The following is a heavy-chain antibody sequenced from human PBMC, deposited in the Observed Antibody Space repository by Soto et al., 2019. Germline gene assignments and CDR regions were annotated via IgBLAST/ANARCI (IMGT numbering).Heavy chain of an antibody. Sequence: PETLSLTCTVSGDSISTFYWGWMRQSPGKELEWIGYVYYTGSTNYNPSLKSRVTISVDRSKNQFSLKLTSANAADTAVYYCARGRTVRNYADDSSDYFYFFDYWGQGTQVTVSS. J-gene: IGHJ4*02. CDR1: GDSISTFY. CDR2: VYYTGST. V-gene: IGHV4-59*01. D-gene: IGHD3-22*01. CDR3: ARGRTVRNYADDSSDYFYFFDY.